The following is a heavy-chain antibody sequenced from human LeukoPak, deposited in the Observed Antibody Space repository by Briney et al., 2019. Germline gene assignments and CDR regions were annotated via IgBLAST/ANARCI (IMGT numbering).Heavy chain of an antibody. Sequence: PSETLFLTCAVYGGSFSGYYWSWIRQPPGKGLEWIGEINHSGSTNYNPSLKSRVTISVDTSKNQFSLKLSSVTAADTAVYYCARGPYYDFWSGYYTPFDYWGQGTLVTVSS. J-gene: IGHJ4*02. CDR2: INHSGST. D-gene: IGHD3-3*01. CDR3: ARGPYYDFWSGYYTPFDY. V-gene: IGHV4-34*01. CDR1: GGSFSGYY.